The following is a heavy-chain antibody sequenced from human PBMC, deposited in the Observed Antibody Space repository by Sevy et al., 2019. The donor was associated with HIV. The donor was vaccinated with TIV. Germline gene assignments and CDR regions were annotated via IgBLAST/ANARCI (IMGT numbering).Heavy chain of an antibody. CDR3: ARGGYGAGSGSFDS. CDR1: GGSINNSGRS. Sequence: SETLSLTCAVSGGSINNSGRSWSWIRQPPGKGLEWIGYIYDSGSAYYNPSLKSRVTISVDRFKDQFSLNLNSVTAADTAVYYCARGGYGAGSGSFDSWGQGTLVTVSS. V-gene: IGHV4-30-2*01. CDR2: IYDSGSA. D-gene: IGHD3-10*01. J-gene: IGHJ4*02.